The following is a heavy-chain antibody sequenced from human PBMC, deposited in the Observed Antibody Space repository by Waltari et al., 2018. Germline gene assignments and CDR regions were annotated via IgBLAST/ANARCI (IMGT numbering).Heavy chain of an antibody. V-gene: IGHV4-34*01. CDR2: FNHSGST. CDR3: ARALIAARLPYYFDY. D-gene: IGHD6-6*01. J-gene: IGHJ4*02. CDR1: GGSFSGYY. Sequence: QVQLQQWGAGLLKPSETLSLTCAVYGGSFSGYYWSWIRQPPGKGLEWIGEFNHSGSTNSNPSLKSRVTISVDTSKNQFSLKLSSVTAADTAVYYCARALIAARLPYYFDYWGQGTLVTVSS.